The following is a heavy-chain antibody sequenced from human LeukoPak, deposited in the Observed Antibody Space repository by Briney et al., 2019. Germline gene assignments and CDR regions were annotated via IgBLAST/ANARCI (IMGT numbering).Heavy chain of an antibody. J-gene: IGHJ6*03. CDR1: GGSFSGYY. Sequence: SETLSLTCAVYGGSFSGYYWSWIRQPPGKGLEWIGEINHSGSTNYNPSLKSRVTISVDTSKNQFSLKLSSVTAADTAVYYCARRRIVVVPAAPAYYYYMDVWGKGTTVTVSS. CDR2: INHSGST. CDR3: ARRRIVVVPAAPAYYYYMDV. D-gene: IGHD2-2*01. V-gene: IGHV4-34*01.